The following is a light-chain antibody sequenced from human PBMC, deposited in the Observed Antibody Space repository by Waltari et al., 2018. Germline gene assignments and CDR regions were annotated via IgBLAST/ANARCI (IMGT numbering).Light chain of an antibody. V-gene: IGKV3-20*01. J-gene: IGKJ1*01. CDR1: QGVSRA. Sequence: EIVLTQSPGTLSLSLGERATVSCRTSQGVSRALAWYQQKPGEAPRLLIYGASTSATGIPDRCSGSGSGTDFSLTISRLEPDDFAVYYCQHYLRLPVTFGQGTTVEI. CDR2: GAS. CDR3: QHYLRLPVT.